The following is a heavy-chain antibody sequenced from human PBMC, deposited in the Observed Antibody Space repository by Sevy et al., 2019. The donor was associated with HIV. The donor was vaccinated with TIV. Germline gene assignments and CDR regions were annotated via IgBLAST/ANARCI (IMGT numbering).Heavy chain of an antibody. CDR2: IYYSGST. Sequence: SETLSLTCTVSGGSISSGDYYWSWIRQPPGKGLEWIGYIYYSGSTYYNPSLKSRVTISVDTSKNQFSLKLSSVTAADTAVYYCARGFITMIRYFDLWGRGTLVTVSS. D-gene: IGHD3-22*01. J-gene: IGHJ2*01. CDR3: ARGFITMIRYFDL. CDR1: GGSISSGDYY. V-gene: IGHV4-30-4*01.